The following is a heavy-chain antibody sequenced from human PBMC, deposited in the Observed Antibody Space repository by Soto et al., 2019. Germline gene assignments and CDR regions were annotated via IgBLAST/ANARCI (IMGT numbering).Heavy chain of an antibody. V-gene: IGHV3-74*01. D-gene: IGHD3-22*01. J-gene: IGHJ4*02. CDR2: INGDGSFT. CDR3: EREIYDDYDSSGFDH. CDR1: AFTFKNHW. Sequence: EVQLVESGGGLVQPGGSQRLSCAASAFTFKNHWMHWVRQVPGKGPVWVSRINGDGSFTSYADAVKGRFTISRDNAKNTLCLQVNSLRAEDTAVYYCEREIYDDYDSSGFDHWGQGTLVTVSS.